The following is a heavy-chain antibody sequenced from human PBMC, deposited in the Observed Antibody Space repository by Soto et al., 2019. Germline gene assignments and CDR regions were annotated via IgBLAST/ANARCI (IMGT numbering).Heavy chain of an antibody. CDR1: GFTFSSYS. Sequence: EVQLVESGGGLVQPGGSLRLSCAASGFTFSSYSMNWVRQAPGKGLEWVSSISSSSSYIYYADSVKGRFTISRDNAKNSLYLQMNSLRAEDTAVYYCARDFRPYSSSSYHYYGMDVWGQGTTVTVSS. CDR3: ARDFRPYSSSSYHYYGMDV. V-gene: IGHV3-21*01. CDR2: ISSSSSYI. D-gene: IGHD6-6*01. J-gene: IGHJ6*02.